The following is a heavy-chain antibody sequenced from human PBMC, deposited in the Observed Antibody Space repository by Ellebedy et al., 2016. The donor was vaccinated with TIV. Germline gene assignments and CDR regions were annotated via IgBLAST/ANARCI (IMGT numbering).Heavy chain of an antibody. J-gene: IGHJ4*02. CDR2: ISYSGIT. V-gene: IGHV4-59*08. Sequence: SETLSLTCSLSGASISSYYWSWIRQPPGKGLEWVGYISYSGITKYNPSLKTRVTISVDRSKNQFSLKLRSVTAADTAVYYCARHAISGIAEFHSWGQGTLVTVSS. CDR3: ARHAISGIAEFHS. D-gene: IGHD6-13*01. CDR1: GASISSYY.